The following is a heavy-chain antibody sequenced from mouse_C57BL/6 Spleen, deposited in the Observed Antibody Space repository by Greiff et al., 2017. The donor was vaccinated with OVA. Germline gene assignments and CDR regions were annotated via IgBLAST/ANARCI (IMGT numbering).Heavy chain of an antibody. CDR3: TRPFYYYGSSDYFDY. CDR1: GYTFTSYW. Sequence: EVQLQQSGTVLARPGASVKMSCKTSGYTFTSYWMHWVKQRPGQGLEWIGAIYPGNSDTSYNQKFKGKAKLTAVTSASTAYMELSSLTNEDSAVYYCTRPFYYYGSSDYFDYWGQGTTLTVSS. D-gene: IGHD1-1*01. CDR2: IYPGNSDT. J-gene: IGHJ2*01. V-gene: IGHV1-5*01.